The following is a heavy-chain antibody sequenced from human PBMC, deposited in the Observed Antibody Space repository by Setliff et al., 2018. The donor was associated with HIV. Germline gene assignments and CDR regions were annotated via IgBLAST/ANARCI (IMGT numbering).Heavy chain of an antibody. CDR3: SINSPLSS. CDR2: IKNKTDGGTT. V-gene: IGHV3-15*01. CDR1: GFTFSNAW. Sequence: SLRLSCAASGFTFSNAWMSWVRQAPGKGLEWVGRIKNKTDGGTTDYAAPVKGRFTISRDDSKNMAYLQMNSLKIEDTALYFCSINSPLSSWGQGTLVTVSS. D-gene: IGHD6-6*01. J-gene: IGHJ4*02.